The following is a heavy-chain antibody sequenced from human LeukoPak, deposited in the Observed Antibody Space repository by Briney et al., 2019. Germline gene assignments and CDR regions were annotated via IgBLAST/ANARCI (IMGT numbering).Heavy chain of an antibody. J-gene: IGHJ6*03. CDR3: AYGIVGAKDYYYYYYMDV. CDR2: IVVGSGNT. CDR1: GFTFTSSA. Sequence: SVKVSCKASGFTFTSSAVQWVRQARGQRLEWIGWIVVGSGNTNYAQKFQERVTITRDMSTSTAYMELSSLRSEDTAVYYCAYGIVGAKDYYYYYYMDVWGKGTTVTVSS. V-gene: IGHV1-58*01. D-gene: IGHD1-26*01.